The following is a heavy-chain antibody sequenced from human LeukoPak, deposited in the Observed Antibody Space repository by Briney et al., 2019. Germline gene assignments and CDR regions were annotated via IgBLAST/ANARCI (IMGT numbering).Heavy chain of an antibody. Sequence: PSETLSLTCAVYGGSFSGYYWSWIRQPPGKGLEWIGEINHSGSTNYNPSLKSRVTISVDTSKNQFSLKLSSVTAADTAVYYCARAGLNGDVDYWGQGTLVTVCS. CDR3: ARAGLNGDVDY. CDR1: GGSFSGYY. D-gene: IGHD4-17*01. J-gene: IGHJ4*02. V-gene: IGHV4-34*01. CDR2: INHSGST.